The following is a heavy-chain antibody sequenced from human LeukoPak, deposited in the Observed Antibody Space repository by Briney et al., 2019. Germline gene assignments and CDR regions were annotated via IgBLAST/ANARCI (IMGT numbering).Heavy chain of an antibody. D-gene: IGHD4-11*01. CDR2: IRYDGSHK. CDR3: AKASSTTVSPDY. Sequence: GGSLRLSCVASGFIFSSSGMSWVRQAPGKGLEWVAFIRYDGSHKYYADSVKGRFTISRDNSKNTLYLQMNSLRAEDTAVYYCAKASSTTVSPDYWGQGTLVTVSS. V-gene: IGHV3-30*02. CDR1: GFIFSSSG. J-gene: IGHJ4*02.